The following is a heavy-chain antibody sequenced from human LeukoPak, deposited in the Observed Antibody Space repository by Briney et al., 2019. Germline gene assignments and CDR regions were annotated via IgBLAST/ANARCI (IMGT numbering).Heavy chain of an antibody. Sequence: AXVKVSCKASGYTFTGYYMYWVRQAPGQGLEWMGRINPNSGGTNYAQKFQGRVTMTRDTSISTAYMELSRLRSDDTAVYYCARDLLGSSSRTWGQGTLVTVSS. CDR3: ARDLLGSSSRT. D-gene: IGHD7-27*01. CDR2: INPNSGGT. J-gene: IGHJ5*02. V-gene: IGHV1-2*06. CDR1: GYTFTGYY.